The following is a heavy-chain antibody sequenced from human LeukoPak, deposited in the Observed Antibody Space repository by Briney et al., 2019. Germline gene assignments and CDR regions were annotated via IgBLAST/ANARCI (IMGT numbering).Heavy chain of an antibody. J-gene: IGHJ5*02. CDR1: GYTFTGYY. Sequence: ASVKVSCKASGYTFTGYYMHWVRQAPGQGLEWMGIINPSGGSTSYAQKFQGRVTMTRDMSTSTVYMELSSLRSEDTAVYYCARDRGVYSSSWYWWFDPWGQGTLVTVSS. CDR3: ARDRGVYSSSWYWWFDP. D-gene: IGHD6-13*01. CDR2: INPSGGST. V-gene: IGHV1-46*01.